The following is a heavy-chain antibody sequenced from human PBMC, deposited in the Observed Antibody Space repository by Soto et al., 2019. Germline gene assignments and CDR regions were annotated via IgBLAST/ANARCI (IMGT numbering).Heavy chain of an antibody. Sequence: EVQLLESGGGLEPPRGSLRLSCAASGFSFINYAMTWVRRAPGKGLEWVSSISASGDLIYYADSVRGRFTVSRDNSKNTLYLHLSSLRLDDTAVYYCAKAAFSGLDASHYFAYWGQGTLVTVS. J-gene: IGHJ4*02. CDR3: AKAAFSGLDASHYFAY. V-gene: IGHV3-23*01. CDR2: ISASGDLI. CDR1: GFSFINYA. D-gene: IGHD1-1*01.